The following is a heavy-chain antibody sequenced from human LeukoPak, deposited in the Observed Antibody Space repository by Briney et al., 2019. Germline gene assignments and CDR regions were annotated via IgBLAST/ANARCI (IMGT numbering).Heavy chain of an antibody. J-gene: IGHJ4*02. Sequence: ESLKSSCTAAENTSTNYWIGWGRQTAEKGVEWVGIISHPVSDIRYRPSFQGQVSISADKSIHTAYLQWNSLKASDPAMYFCARQRHFLPAIDNWGQGTLVTVSS. V-gene: IGHV5-51*01. D-gene: IGHD3-3*02. CDR2: ISHPVSDI. CDR3: ARQRHFLPAIDN. CDR1: ENTSTNYW.